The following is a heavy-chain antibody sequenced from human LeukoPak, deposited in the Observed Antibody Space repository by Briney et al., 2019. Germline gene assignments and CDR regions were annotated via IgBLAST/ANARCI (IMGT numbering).Heavy chain of an antibody. CDR2: IYTSGST. J-gene: IGHJ5*02. V-gene: IGHV4-4*07. CDR3: ARSYYYDSSTNWFDP. D-gene: IGHD3-22*01. Sequence: PSETLSLTCTASGGSISSYYWSWIRQPAGKGLEWIGRIYTSGSTNYNPFLKSRVTISVDTSKNQFSLKLSSVTAADTAVYYCARSYYYDSSTNWFDPWGQGTLVTVSS. CDR1: GGSISSYY.